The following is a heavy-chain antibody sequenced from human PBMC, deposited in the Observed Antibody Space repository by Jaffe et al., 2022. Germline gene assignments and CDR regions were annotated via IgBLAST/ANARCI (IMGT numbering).Heavy chain of an antibody. Sequence: QVQLVQSGAEVKKPGSSVKVSCKASGGTFSSYAISWVRQAPGQGLEWMGGIIPIFGTANYAQKFQGRVTITTDESTSTAYMELSSLRSEDTAVYYCARDFEVYSYGHDAFDIWGQGTMVTVSS. J-gene: IGHJ3*02. CDR3: ARDFEVYSYGHDAFDI. CDR2: IIPIFGTA. CDR1: GGTFSSYA. D-gene: IGHD5-18*01. V-gene: IGHV1-69*05.